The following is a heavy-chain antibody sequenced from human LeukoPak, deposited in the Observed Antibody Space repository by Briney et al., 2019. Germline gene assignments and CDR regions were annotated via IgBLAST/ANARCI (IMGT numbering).Heavy chain of an antibody. J-gene: IGHJ6*02. V-gene: IGHV1-69*13. Sequence: PEASVKVSCKASGGTFSSYAISWVRQAPGQGLEWMGGTIPIFGTANYAQKFQGRVTITADESTSTAYMELSSLRSEDTAVYYCARGPLSRTAYYGMDVWGQGTTVTVSS. CDR1: GGTFSSYA. CDR2: TIPIFGTA. CDR3: ARGPLSRTAYYGMDV.